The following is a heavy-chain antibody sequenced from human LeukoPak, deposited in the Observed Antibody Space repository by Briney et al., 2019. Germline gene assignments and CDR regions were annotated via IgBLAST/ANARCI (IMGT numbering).Heavy chain of an antibody. CDR3: ARGRRGSWYYFDY. CDR1: GGSFSGYY. V-gene: IGHV4-34*01. CDR2: INHSGST. Sequence: PSETLSLTCAVYGGSFSGYYWSWIRQPPGKGLEWIGEINHSGSTNYNPSLKSRVTISVDTSKNQFSLKLSSVTAADTAVYYCARGRRGSWYYFDYLGQGTLVTVSS. J-gene: IGHJ4*02. D-gene: IGHD1-26*01.